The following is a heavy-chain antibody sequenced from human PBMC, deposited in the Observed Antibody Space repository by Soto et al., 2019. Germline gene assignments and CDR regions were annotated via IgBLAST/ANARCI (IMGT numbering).Heavy chain of an antibody. CDR2: IKSKLDGETI. J-gene: IGHJ4*02. Sequence: EGQLVESGGGLVKPGGSLRLSCAASGFTFSNVWMNWVRQAPGKGLEWVGRIKSKLDGETIDYAAPVKGRFTISRDYSKNILYLQMNSLKTEDTGVYYCTPLALKYNSDWYEFSDWGQGTLVTVSS. CDR1: GFTFSNVW. CDR3: TPLALKYNSDWYEFSD. V-gene: IGHV3-15*07. D-gene: IGHD6-19*01.